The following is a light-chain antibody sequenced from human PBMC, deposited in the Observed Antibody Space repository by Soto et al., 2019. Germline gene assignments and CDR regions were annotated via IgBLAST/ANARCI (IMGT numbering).Light chain of an antibody. CDR3: QQYNTDWT. V-gene: IGKV1-5*03. CDR2: KAS. CDR1: QSVSSK. Sequence: DIQMTQSPSTLSASEGARVTITCRASQSVSSKLAWYQQKPGKAPKLLIYKASNLESGVPSRFSGGGSGTEFSLTISSLQPDDVATYYCQQYNTDWTFGQGTKVEIK. J-gene: IGKJ1*01.